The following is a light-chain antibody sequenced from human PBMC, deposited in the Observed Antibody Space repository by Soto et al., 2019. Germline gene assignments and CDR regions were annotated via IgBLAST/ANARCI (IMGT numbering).Light chain of an antibody. CDR2: EVS. Sequence: QSALTQPPSASGSPGQLVTISCTGTSSDVGGYNFVSWYQHHPGKAPKLMIYEVSKRPSGVPDRFSGSKSANTASLTVSGLQAEDEADYYCQSYDSSLSGWVFGGGTKLTVL. V-gene: IGLV2-8*01. CDR3: QSYDSSLSGWV. CDR1: SSDVGGYNF. J-gene: IGLJ3*02.